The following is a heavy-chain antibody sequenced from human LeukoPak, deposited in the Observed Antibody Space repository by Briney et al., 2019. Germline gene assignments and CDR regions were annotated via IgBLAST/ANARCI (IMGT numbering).Heavy chain of an antibody. J-gene: IGHJ6*02. D-gene: IGHD6-13*01. V-gene: IGHV4-59*08. Sequence: PSETLSLTCTVSGGSIGSYYRSWSRQPPGKGLEWIGYIYYSGSTNYNPSLKSRVTISVDTSKNQFSLKLSSVTAADTAVYYCTRHGLAGGMDVWGQGTTVTVSS. CDR3: TRHGLAGGMDV. CDR2: IYYSGST. CDR1: GGSIGSYY.